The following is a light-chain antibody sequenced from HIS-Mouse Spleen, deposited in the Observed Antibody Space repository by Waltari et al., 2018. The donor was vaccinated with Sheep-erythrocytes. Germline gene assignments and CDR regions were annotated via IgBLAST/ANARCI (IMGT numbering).Light chain of an antibody. V-gene: IGLV2-23*01. CDR1: SSDVGSYNL. J-gene: IGLJ2*01. CDR3: CSYAGSSTCV. CDR2: EGS. Sequence: QSALTQPASVSGSPGQSITISCTGTSSDVGSYNLVSWYQQHPGKAPKLMIYEGSKRPSGVSNRFSGSKSGNTASLTISGLQAEDEADYYCCSYAGSSTCVFGGGTK.